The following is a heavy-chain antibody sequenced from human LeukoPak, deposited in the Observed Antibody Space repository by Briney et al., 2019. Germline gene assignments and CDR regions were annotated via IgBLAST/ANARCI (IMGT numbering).Heavy chain of an antibody. D-gene: IGHD1-26*01. CDR1: GGSISSGGYY. Sequence: PSETLSLTCTVSGGSISSGGYYWSWIRQPPGKGLWWIGYIYHSGSTYYNPSLKSRVTISVDRSKNQFSLKLSSVTAADTAVYYCARGGSYYVRTGAFDIWGQGTMVTVSS. J-gene: IGHJ3*02. V-gene: IGHV4-30-2*01. CDR2: IYHSGST. CDR3: ARGGSYYVRTGAFDI.